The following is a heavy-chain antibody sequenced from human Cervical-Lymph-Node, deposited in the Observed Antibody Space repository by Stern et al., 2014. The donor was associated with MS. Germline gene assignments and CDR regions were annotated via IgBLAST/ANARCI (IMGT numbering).Heavy chain of an antibody. D-gene: IGHD3-10*01. Sequence: QVQLVQSGAGVKKPGASVRLSCKASGYTFSNYHMHWVRQAPGQGLEWMAIVHSSGVGTTYAQKFQGRVTMTTDTSTTTVYMELSSLTSEDTAVYFCVRAKSSGTLLRLDPWGQGALVIVS. CDR2: VHSSGVGT. J-gene: IGHJ5*02. V-gene: IGHV1-46*03. CDR3: VRAKSSGTLLRLDP. CDR1: GYTFSNYH.